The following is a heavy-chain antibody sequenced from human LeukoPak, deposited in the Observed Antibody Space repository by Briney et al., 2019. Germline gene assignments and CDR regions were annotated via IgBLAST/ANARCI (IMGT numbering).Heavy chain of an antibody. CDR3: ARQESCTNGVCYVGWFDH. V-gene: IGHV4-39*01. D-gene: IGHD2-8*01. J-gene: IGHJ5*02. CDR1: GGSISNSNDY. CDR2: IYHSGNI. Sequence: PSETLSLTCTVSGGSISNSNDYWAWIRQPPGKGLEWIGSIYHSGNIFQNQSLASRVTISVDTSKNQFSLNLNSVTAADTAVYYCARQESCTNGVCYVGWFDHWGQGTLVTVSS.